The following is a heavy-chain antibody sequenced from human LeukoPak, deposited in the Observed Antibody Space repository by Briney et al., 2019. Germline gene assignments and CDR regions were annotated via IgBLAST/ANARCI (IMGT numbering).Heavy chain of an antibody. CDR2: ISGSGGST. V-gene: IGHV3-23*01. Sequence: PGGSLRLSCAASGFTFSSHAMSWVRQAPGKGLEWVSAISGSGGSTYYADSVKGRFTISRDKSKNTLYLQMNSLRAEDTAVYYCAKGLAVAGHFDYWGQGTQVTVSS. CDR3: AKGLAVAGHFDY. CDR1: GFTFSSHA. J-gene: IGHJ4*02. D-gene: IGHD6-19*01.